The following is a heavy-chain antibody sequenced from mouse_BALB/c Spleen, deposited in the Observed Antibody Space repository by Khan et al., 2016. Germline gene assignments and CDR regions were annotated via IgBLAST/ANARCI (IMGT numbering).Heavy chain of an antibody. CDR1: GYTFTSYW. Sequence: QVQLKQSGAELVRPGASVKLSCKASGYTFTSYWMNWVKQRPEQGLEWIGRIDPYDSETHYNQKFKDKAILTVDKSSSTAYMQLSSLTSDDSAVYDCARGGYYSHWYGDVWGAGTTVTVSS. J-gene: IGHJ1*01. CDR3: ARGGYYSHWYGDV. CDR2: IDPYDSET. D-gene: IGHD2-3*01. V-gene: IGHV1-52*01.